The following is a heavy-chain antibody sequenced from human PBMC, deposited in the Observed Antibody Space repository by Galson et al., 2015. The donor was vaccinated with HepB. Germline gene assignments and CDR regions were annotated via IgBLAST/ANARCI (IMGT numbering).Heavy chain of an antibody. J-gene: IGHJ6*02. CDR3: ARVEAQLLFLKGRYYYHGMDF. V-gene: IGHV3-30*04. Sequence: SLRLSCAASGFIFSSYAMHWVRQAPGKGLEWVAVVSYDASNEYYADSVKGRFTISRDNSKNTVYLQMNSLRPEDTAVYYCARVEAQLLFLKGRYYYHGMDFWGQGTPVTVSS. D-gene: IGHD2-2*01. CDR2: VSYDASNE. CDR1: GFIFSSYA.